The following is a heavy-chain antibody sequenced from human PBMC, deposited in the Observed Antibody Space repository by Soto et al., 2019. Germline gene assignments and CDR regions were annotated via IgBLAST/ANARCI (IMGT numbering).Heavy chain of an antibody. CDR1: WGNCASSR. V-gene: IGHV5-51*01. D-gene: IGHD5-18*01. Sequence: ISYKGSWGNCASSRSGRVRQKKKKGLEWMGIIYPGDSDTRYSPSFQGQVTISADKSISTAYLQWSSLKASDTAMYYCARTESGYSYGFADVWGQGTTVTVSS. CDR3: ARTESGYSYGFADV. J-gene: IGHJ6*02. CDR2: IYPGDSDT.